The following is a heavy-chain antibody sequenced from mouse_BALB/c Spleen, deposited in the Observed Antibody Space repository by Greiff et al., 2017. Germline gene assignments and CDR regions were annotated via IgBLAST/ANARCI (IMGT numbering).Heavy chain of an antibody. CDR2: ISSGSSTI. CDR3: ARWPHYYGSSPYWYFDV. V-gene: IGHV5-17*02. J-gene: IGHJ1*01. CDR1: GFTFSSFG. D-gene: IGHD1-1*01. Sequence: EVMLVESGGGLVQPGGSRKLSCAASGFTFSSFGMHWVRQAPEKGLEWVAYISSGSSTIYYADTVKGRFTISRDNPKNTLFLQMTSLRSEDTAMYYCARWPHYYGSSPYWYFDVWGAGTTVTVSS.